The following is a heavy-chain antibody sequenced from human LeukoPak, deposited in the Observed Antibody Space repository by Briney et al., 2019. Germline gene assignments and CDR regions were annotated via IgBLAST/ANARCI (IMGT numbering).Heavy chain of an antibody. CDR1: GGSISSYY. Sequence: SETLSLTCTVSGGSISSYYWSWIRQPPGKGLEWIGYIYYSGSTNYNPSLKSRVTISVDASKNQFSLKLSSVTAADTAVYYCASGGYDILTGYNFRFDYWGQGTLVTVSS. CDR3: ASGGYDILTGYNFRFDY. D-gene: IGHD3-9*01. V-gene: IGHV4-59*01. J-gene: IGHJ4*02. CDR2: IYYSGST.